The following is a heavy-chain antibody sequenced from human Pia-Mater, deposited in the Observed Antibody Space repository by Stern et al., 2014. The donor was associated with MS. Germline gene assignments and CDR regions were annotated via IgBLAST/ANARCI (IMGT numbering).Heavy chain of an antibody. D-gene: IGHD3-22*01. CDR1: GGTFSSYA. CDR2: IIPMFCTT. CDR3: ARRDYYDSSGYYGDAFDI. Sequence: VQLVQSGAEVKKPGSSVKVSCKASGGTFSSYAITWVRQAPGRGLEWMGEIIPMFCTTKYAQKFQGRVTIIADGSTTTAYMELSSLRSEDTAVYYCARRDYYDSSGYYGDAFDIWGQGTMVTVSS. J-gene: IGHJ3*02. V-gene: IGHV1-69*01.